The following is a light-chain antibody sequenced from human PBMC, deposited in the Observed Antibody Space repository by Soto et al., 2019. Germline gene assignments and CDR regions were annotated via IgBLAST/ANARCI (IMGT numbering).Light chain of an antibody. CDR1: QSVASNY. CDR3: QQYNNWPPWT. Sequence: EVGLTQSPGTLSLSPGERATLSCRASQSVASNYFAWYQQNPGQAPRLLIYTESTRATGTPDRFSGSGSGTDFSLTISRLEPEDFAVYYCQQYNNWPPWTVGQGTKVDNK. V-gene: IGKV3-20*01. J-gene: IGKJ1*01. CDR2: TES.